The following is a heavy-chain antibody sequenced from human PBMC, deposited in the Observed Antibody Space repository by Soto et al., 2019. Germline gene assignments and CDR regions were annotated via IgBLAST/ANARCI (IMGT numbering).Heavy chain of an antibody. CDR1: GYSFTIYW. CDR3: ASSGYGSGSYSLY. CDR2: IDPSDSYT. V-gene: IGHV5-10-1*01. D-gene: IGHD3-10*01. J-gene: IGHJ4*02. Sequence: PGESLKISCKGSGYSFTIYWISWVRQMPGKGLEWMGRIDPSDSYTNYSPSFQGHVTISADKSISTAYLQWSSLKASDTAMYYCASSGYGSGSYSLYWGQGTLVTVSS.